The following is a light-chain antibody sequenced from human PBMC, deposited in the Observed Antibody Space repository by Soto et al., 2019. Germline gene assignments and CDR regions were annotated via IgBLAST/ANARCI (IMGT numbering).Light chain of an antibody. Sequence: QSALTQPRSVSGSPGQSVTISCTGTSSDVVSWYQQHPGKAPKLIIHYVSQRPSGVPDRFSGSKSGNTASLTISGLQAEDEADYYCCSSAGGFTWVFGGGTKLTVL. V-gene: IGLV2-11*01. CDR2: YVS. CDR1: SSDVV. J-gene: IGLJ3*02. CDR3: CSSAGGFTWV.